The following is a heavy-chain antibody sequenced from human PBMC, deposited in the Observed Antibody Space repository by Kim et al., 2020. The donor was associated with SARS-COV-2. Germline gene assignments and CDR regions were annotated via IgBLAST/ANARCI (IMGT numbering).Heavy chain of an antibody. V-gene: IGHV1-69*01. CDR3: ARACSGGDCPFNWFDP. J-gene: IGHJ5*02. Sequence: KFQGRVTITADESTSTAYMELSSLRSEDTAVYYCARACSGGDCPFNWFDPWGQGTLVTVSS. D-gene: IGHD2-21*02.